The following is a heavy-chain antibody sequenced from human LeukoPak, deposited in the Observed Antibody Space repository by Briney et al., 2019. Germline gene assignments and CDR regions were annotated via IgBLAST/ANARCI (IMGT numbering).Heavy chain of an antibody. J-gene: IGHJ4*02. V-gene: IGHV4-39*01. CDR2: IYYSGYT. CDR1: GGSISSSSYY. CDR3: ATHYYDSSGYYPWYFDY. D-gene: IGHD3-22*01. Sequence: SETLSLTCTVSGGSISSSSYYWGWIRQPPGKGLEWIGSIYYSGYTYYNPSLKSRVTISVDTSKNQFSLTLSSVTAAGTAVYYCATHYYDSSGYYPWYFDYWGQGTLVTVSS.